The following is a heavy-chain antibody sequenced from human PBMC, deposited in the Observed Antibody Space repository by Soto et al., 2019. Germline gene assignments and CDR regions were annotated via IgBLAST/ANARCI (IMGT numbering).Heavy chain of an antibody. J-gene: IGHJ4*02. CDR3: ARVVGSSSSWYEFDY. D-gene: IGHD6-13*01. CDR1: GGSASSGSYY. V-gene: IGHV4-61*01. CDR2: IYYSGST. Sequence: NPSETLSLTCTVSGGSASSGSYYWSWIRQPPGKGLEWIGYIYYSGSTNYNPSLKSRVTISVDTSKNQFSLKLSSVTAADTAVYYCARVVGSSSSWYEFDYWGQGTLVTVSS.